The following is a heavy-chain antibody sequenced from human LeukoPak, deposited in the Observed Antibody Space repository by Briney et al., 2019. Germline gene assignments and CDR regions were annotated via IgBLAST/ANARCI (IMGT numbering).Heavy chain of an antibody. V-gene: IGHV3-30*02. D-gene: IGHD3-10*02. CDR1: GFTFSSYG. CDR2: IRYDGSNK. Sequence: GGSLRLSCAASGFTFSSYGMHWVRQAPGKGLEWVAFIRYDGSNKYYADSVKGRFTISRDNSKNTLYLQMNSLRAEDTAVYYCAKRPCVLRCYYFDYWGQGTLVTASS. J-gene: IGHJ4*02. CDR3: AKRPCVLRCYYFDY.